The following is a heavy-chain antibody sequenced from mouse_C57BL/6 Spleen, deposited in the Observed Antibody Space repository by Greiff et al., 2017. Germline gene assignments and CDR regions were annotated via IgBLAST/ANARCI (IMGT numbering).Heavy chain of an antibody. CDR3: ARAVTTVVAGDAMDY. CDR2: INPSTGGT. D-gene: IGHD1-1*01. J-gene: IGHJ4*01. Sequence: SGPELVKPGASVKISCKASGYSFTGYYMNWVKQSPEKSLEWIGEINPSTGGTTYNQKFKAKATLTVDKSSSTAYMQLKSLTSEDSAVYYCARAVTTVVAGDAMDYWGQGTSVTVSS. CDR1: GYSFTGYY. V-gene: IGHV1-42*01.